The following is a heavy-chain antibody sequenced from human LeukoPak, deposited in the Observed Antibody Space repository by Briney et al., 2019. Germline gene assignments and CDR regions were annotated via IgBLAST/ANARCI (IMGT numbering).Heavy chain of an antibody. CDR1: GFTFSNSW. J-gene: IGHJ3*02. CDR3: AKLGTTRAFDI. V-gene: IGHV3-74*01. D-gene: IGHD1-26*01. CDR2: INSDGTII. Sequence: GGSLRLSCAASGFTFSNSWMHWVRQAPGKGLVWVSRINSDGTIIDYADSVKGRFTISRDNAKNTLYLQMNSLRAEDTAVYYCAKLGTTRAFDIWGQGTMVTVSS.